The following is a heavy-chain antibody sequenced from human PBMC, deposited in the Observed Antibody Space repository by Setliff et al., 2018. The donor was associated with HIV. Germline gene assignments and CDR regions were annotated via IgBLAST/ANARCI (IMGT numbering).Heavy chain of an antibody. D-gene: IGHD4-17*01. V-gene: IGHV3-64*01. CDR1: GFTFSTSA. Sequence: GGSLRLSCAASGFTFSTSAMHWVRQGPGKGLECVSAISYNGGTTYYANSVKGRFTISRDNSKNTLYLQIGSLRPEDMAVYHCARADYFNSPSDSWGQGTLVTVSS. J-gene: IGHJ4*02. CDR2: ISYNGGTT. CDR3: ARADYFNSPSDS.